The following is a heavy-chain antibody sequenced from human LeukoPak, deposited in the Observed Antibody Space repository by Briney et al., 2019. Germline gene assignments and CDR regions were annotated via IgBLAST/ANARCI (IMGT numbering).Heavy chain of an antibody. CDR1: GFTVSNYW. V-gene: IGHV3-74*01. J-gene: IGHJ4*02. D-gene: IGHD3-22*01. Sequence: GGSLRLSCAASGFTVSNYWMHWVRQGPGKGLEWASHINGDGNTPSYADFVKGRFTISRDNSKNTLYLQMNSLRAEDMAVYWCGKDTGDYYDSSLIDHWGQGSLVAVSS. CDR2: INGDGNTP. CDR3: GKDTGDYYDSSLIDH.